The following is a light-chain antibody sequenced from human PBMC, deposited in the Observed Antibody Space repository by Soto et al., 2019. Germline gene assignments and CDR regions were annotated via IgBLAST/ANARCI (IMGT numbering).Light chain of an antibody. Sequence: QSALTQPASVSGSPGQSITISCTGTSSDVGGYNYVSWYQQHPGKAPKLMIYEVNSRPSGVSNRFSGSKSGNTASLTISGLQAEDEADYYCSSYTSSGTYVFGTGTKVTVL. CDR1: SSDVGGYNY. V-gene: IGLV2-14*01. J-gene: IGLJ1*01. CDR2: EVN. CDR3: SSYTSSGTYV.